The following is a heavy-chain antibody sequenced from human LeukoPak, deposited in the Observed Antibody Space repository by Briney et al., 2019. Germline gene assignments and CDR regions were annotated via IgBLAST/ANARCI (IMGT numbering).Heavy chain of an antibody. CDR1: GFPFSSYW. J-gene: IGHJ4*02. CDR2: IKQDGSKK. D-gene: IGHD5-24*01. V-gene: IGHV3-7*04. CDR3: TRVGYIDEGIDY. Sequence: GGSLRLSCVASGFPFSSYWMTWVRQAPGKGLEWVANIKQDGSKKSYVDSVKGRFTISRDNAKNSLYMQMNSLRAEDTAIYYCTRVGYIDEGIDYWGQGTLVTVSS.